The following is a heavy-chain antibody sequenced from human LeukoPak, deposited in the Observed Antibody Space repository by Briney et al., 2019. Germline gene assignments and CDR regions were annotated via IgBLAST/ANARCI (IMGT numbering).Heavy chain of an antibody. CDR1: GFTFSSYA. CDR2: ISGSGGGT. D-gene: IGHD3-22*01. V-gene: IGHV3-23*01. J-gene: IGHJ4*02. Sequence: GGSLRLSCAVSGFTFSSYAMSWVRQAPGKGLEWVAAISGSGGGTDYADSVKGRFTISRDNSKNTLYLQMNSLRAEDTAVYFCARARNNYDSSGYSALDYWGQGTLVTVSS. CDR3: ARARNNYDSSGYSALDY.